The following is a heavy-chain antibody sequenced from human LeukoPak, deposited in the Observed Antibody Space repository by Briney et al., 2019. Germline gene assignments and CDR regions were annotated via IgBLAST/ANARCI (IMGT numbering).Heavy chain of an antibody. CDR1: GFSLSTSGMC. Sequence: SGPTLVNPTQTLTLTCTFSGFSLSTSGMCVSWIRQPPGQALEWLALIDWDDDKYYSTSLKTRLTISKDTSKNQVVLTMTNMDPVDTATYYCARMGGSCYDSGWFDPWGQGTLVTVSS. CDR3: ARMGGSCYDSGWFDP. D-gene: IGHD2-15*01. CDR2: IDWDDDK. J-gene: IGHJ5*02. V-gene: IGHV2-70*01.